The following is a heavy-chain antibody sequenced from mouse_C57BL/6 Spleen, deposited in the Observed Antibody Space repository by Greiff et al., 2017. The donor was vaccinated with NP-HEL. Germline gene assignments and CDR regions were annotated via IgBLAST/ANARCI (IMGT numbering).Heavy chain of an antibody. V-gene: IGHV1-15*01. Sequence: QVQLKESGAELVRPGASVTLSCKASGYTFTDYEMHWVKQTPVHGLEWIGAIDPETGGTAYNQKFKGKAILTADKSSSTAYMELRSLTSEDSAVYYCTRCDYDGVYFDYWGQGTTLTVSS. CDR1: GYTFTDYE. CDR3: TRCDYDGVYFDY. D-gene: IGHD2-4*01. J-gene: IGHJ2*01. CDR2: IDPETGGT.